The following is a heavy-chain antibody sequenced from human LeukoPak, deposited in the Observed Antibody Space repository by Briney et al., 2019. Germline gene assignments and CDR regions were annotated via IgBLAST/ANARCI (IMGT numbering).Heavy chain of an antibody. CDR3: ASTALNYDFWSGYYTPGWFDP. J-gene: IGHJ5*02. CDR2: IYYSGST. Sequence: SETLSLTCTVSGGSISSYYCSWIRQPPGEGLEWIGYIYYSGSTNYNPSLKSRVTISVDTSKNQFSLKLSSVTAADTAVYYCASTALNYDFWSGYYTPGWFDPWGQGTLVTVSS. D-gene: IGHD3-3*01. V-gene: IGHV4-59*01. CDR1: GGSISSYY.